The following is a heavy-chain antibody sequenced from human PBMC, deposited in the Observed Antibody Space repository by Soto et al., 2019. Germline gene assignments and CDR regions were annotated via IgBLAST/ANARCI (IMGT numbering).Heavy chain of an antibody. CDR1: GDSISSSNYY. Sequence: QLQLQESGPGLVKPSETLSLTCTVSGDSISSSNYYWGWIRQPPGKGLEWIGSINYSASAYHNSSLTSRVTISVDTSKNQFSLKLSSVTAPDTAVYSCARHSGARSGGMTVVITRYYFDYWGHGTLVTVSS. V-gene: IGHV4-39*01. CDR3: ARHSGARSGGMTVVITRYYFDY. D-gene: IGHD3-22*01. J-gene: IGHJ4*01. CDR2: INYSASA.